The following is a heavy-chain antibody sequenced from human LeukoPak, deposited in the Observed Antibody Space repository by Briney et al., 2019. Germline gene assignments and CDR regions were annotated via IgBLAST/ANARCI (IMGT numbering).Heavy chain of an antibody. J-gene: IGHJ4*02. Sequence: SETLSLTCAVYGGSFSGYYWSWTRQPPGKGLEWIGEINHSGSTNYNPSLKSRVTISVDTSKNQFSLKLSSVTAADTAVYYCARGRRIAAAGTTFDCWGQGTLVTVSS. V-gene: IGHV4-34*01. D-gene: IGHD6-13*01. CDR3: ARGRRIAAAGTTFDC. CDR2: INHSGST. CDR1: GGSFSGYY.